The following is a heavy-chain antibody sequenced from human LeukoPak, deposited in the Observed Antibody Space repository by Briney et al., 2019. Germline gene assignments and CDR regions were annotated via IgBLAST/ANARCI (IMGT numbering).Heavy chain of an antibody. CDR2: ISSSSSYI. J-gene: IGHJ4*02. CDR1: GFTFSSYS. V-gene: IGHV3-21*01. D-gene: IGHD1-26*01. Sequence: PGGSLRLSCAASGFTFSSYSMNWVRQAPGKGLEWVSSISSSSSYIYYADSVKGRFTISRDNAKNSLYLHMNSLRAEDTAVYYCARDLIVGATGAGYYWGQGTLVTVSS. CDR3: ARDLIVGATGAGYY.